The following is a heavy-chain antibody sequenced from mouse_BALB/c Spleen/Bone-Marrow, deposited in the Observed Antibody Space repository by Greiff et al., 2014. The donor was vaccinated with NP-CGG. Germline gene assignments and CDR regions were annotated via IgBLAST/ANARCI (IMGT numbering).Heavy chain of an antibody. CDR2: IEPGGGGA. J-gene: IGHJ2*01. V-gene: IGHV1-54*01. CDR3: ARFGRYCFDY. CDR1: GYAFTNYL. Sequence: VQRVESGAELVRPGTAVNVSCKASGYAFTNYLIEWVKQRPGQGFEWIGVIEPGGGGAKYNEKFKGKATLTADKSSSTAYMQLSRLPTNDSAVDFGARFGRYCFDYWGQGTTLTVSS.